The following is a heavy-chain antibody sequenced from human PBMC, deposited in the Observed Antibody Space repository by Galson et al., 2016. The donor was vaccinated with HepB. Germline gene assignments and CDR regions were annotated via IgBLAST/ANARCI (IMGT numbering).Heavy chain of an antibody. Sequence: SLRLSCAASGFTFSSYVINWVRQAPGKGLEWVSSISGSGGNTYYADSVKGRFTISRDNSKNTLYLQMNSLRAEDTAVYYCAKDSPSGLQLIWAGMDVWGQGTTVTVSS. D-gene: IGHD5-24*01. CDR1: GFTFSSYV. J-gene: IGHJ6*02. CDR2: ISGSGGNT. V-gene: IGHV3-23*01. CDR3: AKDSPSGLQLIWAGMDV.